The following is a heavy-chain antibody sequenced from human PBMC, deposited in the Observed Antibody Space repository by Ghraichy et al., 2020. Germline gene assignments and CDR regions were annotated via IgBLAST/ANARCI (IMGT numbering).Heavy chain of an antibody. J-gene: IGHJ6*03. V-gene: IGHV4-39*01. D-gene: IGHD2-2*01. CDR2: IYYSGSL. CDR3: ARQPLHQLLWGTFYYYMDV. CDR1: GDSINSGSYY. Sequence: SETLSLTCTVSGDSINSGSYYWGWIRQTPGKGLEWLGSIYYSGSLHYNRSLKSRVSISVNISTNQFSLKVNSVTAADTAVYYCARQPLHQLLWGTFYYYMDVWGKGTTVTVSS.